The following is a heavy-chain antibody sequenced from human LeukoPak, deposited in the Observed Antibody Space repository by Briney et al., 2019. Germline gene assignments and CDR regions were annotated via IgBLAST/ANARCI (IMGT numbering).Heavy chain of an antibody. CDR2: IYSSDNT. Sequence: PGGSLRLSCAASGFTVSGNYMSWVRQAPGKGLEWVLVIYSSDNTYYIDSVKGRFTISRDNSKNTLYLQMNSLRAEDTAVYYCAGRRVLDASFDYWGQGTLVTVSS. D-gene: IGHD3-16*01. CDR3: AGRRVLDASFDY. CDR1: GFTVSGNY. V-gene: IGHV3-66*02. J-gene: IGHJ4*02.